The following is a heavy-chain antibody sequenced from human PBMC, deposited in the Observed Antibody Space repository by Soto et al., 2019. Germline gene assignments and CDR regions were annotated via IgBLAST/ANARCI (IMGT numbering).Heavy chain of an antibody. CDR2: INPNSGGT. V-gene: IGHV1-2*02. Sequence: GASVKVSCKASGYTFTGYYMHWVRQAPGQGLEWMGWINPNSGGTNYAQKFQGRVTMTRDTSISTAYMELSRLRSDDTAVYYCARDKGAMVRGVITPSYWYYGMDVWGQGTTVTVSS. CDR1: GYTFTGYY. CDR3: ARDKGAMVRGVITPSYWYYGMDV. J-gene: IGHJ6*02. D-gene: IGHD3-10*01.